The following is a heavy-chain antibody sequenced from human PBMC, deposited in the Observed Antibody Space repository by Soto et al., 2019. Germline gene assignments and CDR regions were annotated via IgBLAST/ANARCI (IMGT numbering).Heavy chain of an antibody. V-gene: IGHV3-23*01. Sequence: AGSLRLSCAASGFTFSAYVMSWVRQAPGKGLEWVSSITSSGGGTYYADSVKGRFTVSRDNSKNTVYLQMNSLRDEDAAVYYCAKLTAAWGQGTLVTVSS. J-gene: IGHJ4*02. CDR2: ITSSGGGT. D-gene: IGHD6-13*01. CDR1: GFTFSAYV. CDR3: AKLTAA.